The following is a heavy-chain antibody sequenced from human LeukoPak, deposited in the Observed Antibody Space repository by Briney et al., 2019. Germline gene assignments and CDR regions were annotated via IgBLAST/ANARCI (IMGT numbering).Heavy chain of an antibody. V-gene: IGHV1-2*02. D-gene: IGHD1-26*01. Sequence: ASVKVSCKASGYTFTGYYMHWVRQAPGQGLEWMGWINPNSGGTNYAQKFQGRVTMTRHTSISAAYMELSRLRSDDTAVYYCARDGIEGGSYSVRNYYYYMDVWGKGTTVTVSS. CDR3: ARDGIEGGSYSVRNYYYYMDV. J-gene: IGHJ6*03. CDR1: GYTFTGYY. CDR2: INPNSGGT.